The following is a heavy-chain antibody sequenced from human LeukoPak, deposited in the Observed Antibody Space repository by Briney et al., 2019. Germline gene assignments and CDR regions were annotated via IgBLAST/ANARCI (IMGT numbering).Heavy chain of an antibody. V-gene: IGHV4-38-2*02. Sequence: SEILSLTCTVSGYSISSGYYWGWIRQPPGKGLEWIGSIYHSGSTYYNPSLKSRVTISVDTSKNQFSLKLSSVTAADTAVYYCARDYYGSGSFNWFDPWGQGTLVTVSS. CDR2: IYHSGST. CDR1: GYSISSGYY. J-gene: IGHJ5*02. CDR3: ARDYYGSGSFNWFDP. D-gene: IGHD3-10*01.